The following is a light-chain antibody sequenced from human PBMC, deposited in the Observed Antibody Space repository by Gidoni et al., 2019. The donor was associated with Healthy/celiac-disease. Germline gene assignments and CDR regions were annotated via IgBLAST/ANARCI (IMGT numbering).Light chain of an antibody. CDR3: QQYYSTPYT. J-gene: IGKJ2*01. CDR1: QSVLYSSNNKNY. V-gene: IGKV4-1*01. Sequence: IVMTHSPASLAVYLGARATITCKASQSVLYSSNNKNYFAWYQQKPGQPPKLLIYWASTRECGVPDRCSGSGSGTDFTLTISSLQAEDVAVYYCQQYYSTPYTFGQGTKLEIK. CDR2: WAS.